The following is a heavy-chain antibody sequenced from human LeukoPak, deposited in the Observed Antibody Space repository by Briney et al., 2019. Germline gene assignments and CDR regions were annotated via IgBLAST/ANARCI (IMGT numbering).Heavy chain of an antibody. Sequence: QPGGSLRLSCAASGFTFSSYEMNWVRQAPGKGLEWVSYISSSGTSIYYADSVKGRFTISRDNAKNSLYLQMNSLRADDTAVYYCARGYYSSSRFDSWGQGTLVTVSS. CDR1: GFTFSSYE. CDR3: ARGYYSSSRFDS. V-gene: IGHV3-48*03. CDR2: ISSSGTSI. J-gene: IGHJ4*02. D-gene: IGHD6-13*01.